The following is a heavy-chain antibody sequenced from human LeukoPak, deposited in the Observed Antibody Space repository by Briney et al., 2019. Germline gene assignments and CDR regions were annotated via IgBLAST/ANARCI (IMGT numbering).Heavy chain of an antibody. V-gene: IGHV3-7*01. CDR1: GFSIDKYW. CDR3: ARGSNYDILTGYYNTYYFDH. D-gene: IGHD3-9*01. J-gene: IGHJ4*02. Sequence: GGPLRLSCAASGFSIDKYWMNWVRQAPGKGPEWVANIKQDGSDKYYVDSVKGRFIISRDNAKNSLYLQMNSLRAEDTAVYYCARGSNYDILTGYYNTYYFDHWGQGTLVTVSS. CDR2: IKQDGSDK.